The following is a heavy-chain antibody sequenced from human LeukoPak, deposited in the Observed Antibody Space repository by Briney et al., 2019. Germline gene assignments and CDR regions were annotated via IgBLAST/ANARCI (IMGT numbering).Heavy chain of an antibody. CDR1: GFIFSTYS. CDR2: ISISSTYI. D-gene: IGHD3-22*01. J-gene: IGHJ4*02. Sequence: GGSLRLSCAASGFIFSTYSMSWVRQAPGKGLEWVSSISISSTYIYYADSVRGRFTISRDNAKNSLYLQLNSLVAEDTAVYYCARGSRYDSSGHYPYYFDYWGQGTLVTVSS. CDR3: ARGSRYDSSGHYPYYFDY. V-gene: IGHV3-21*01.